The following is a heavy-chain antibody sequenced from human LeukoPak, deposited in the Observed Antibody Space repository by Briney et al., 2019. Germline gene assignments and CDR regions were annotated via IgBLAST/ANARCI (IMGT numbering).Heavy chain of an antibody. CDR3: TRYRGYFDY. V-gene: IGHV3-49*04. Sequence: GRSLRLSCTASGFTFGDYAMNWVRQAPGKGLEWVGFIRSNAYGGTTEYAASVKDRFTISRDDSKSIAYLQMNSLKSEDTAVYYCTRYRGYFDYWAQGTLVTVSS. J-gene: IGHJ4*02. CDR2: IRSNAYGGTT. D-gene: IGHD3-10*01. CDR1: GFTFGDYA.